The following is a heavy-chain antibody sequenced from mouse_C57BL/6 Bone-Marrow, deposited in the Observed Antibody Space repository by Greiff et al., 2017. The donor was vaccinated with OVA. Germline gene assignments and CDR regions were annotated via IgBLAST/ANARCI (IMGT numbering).Heavy chain of an antibody. J-gene: IGHJ2*01. CDR3: ARDLLRYSDY. V-gene: IGHV5-4*01. CDR2: ISDGGSYT. CDR1: GFTFSSYA. D-gene: IGHD2-1*01. Sequence: EVQRVESGGGLVKPGGSLKLSCAASGFTFSSYAMSWVRQTPEKRLEWVATISDGGSYTYYPDNVKGRFTISRDNAKNNLYLQMSHLKSEDTAMYYCARDLLRYSDYWGQGTTLTVSS.